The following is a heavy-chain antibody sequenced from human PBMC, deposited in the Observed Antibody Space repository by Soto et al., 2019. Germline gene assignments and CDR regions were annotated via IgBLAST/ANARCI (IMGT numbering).Heavy chain of an antibody. CDR3: PVSPQYKSGCNGGFDN. Sequence: PSETLSLTCTVSGASIGHYYWNWIRQPPGKGLEWIGHIFYGCVTRYNPSLYSRVTISMDSPNNQFSLKVNSVTAADPAVYFCPVSPQYKSGCNGGFDNWGHGTRVTESS. D-gene: IGHD6-19*01. CDR1: GASIGHYY. J-gene: IGHJ4*01. CDR2: IFYGCVT. V-gene: IGHV4-59*01.